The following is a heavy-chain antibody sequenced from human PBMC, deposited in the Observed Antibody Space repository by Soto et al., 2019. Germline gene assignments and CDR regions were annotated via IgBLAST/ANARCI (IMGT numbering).Heavy chain of an antibody. CDR3: AVERSLVIVATDGFDY. V-gene: IGHV1-69*02. Sequence: QVQLVQSGAEVKKPGSSVKVSCKASGGTFSSYTISWVRQAPGQGLEWMGRIIPILGIANYAQKFQGRVTITADKSTSTAYMELSSLRSEDTAVYYCAVERSLVIVATDGFDYWGQGTLVTFSS. CDR2: IIPILGIA. CDR1: GGTFSSYT. D-gene: IGHD5-12*01. J-gene: IGHJ4*02.